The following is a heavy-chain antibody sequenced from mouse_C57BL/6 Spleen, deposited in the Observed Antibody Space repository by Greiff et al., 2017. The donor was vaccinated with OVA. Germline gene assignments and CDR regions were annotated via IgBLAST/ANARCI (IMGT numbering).Heavy chain of an antibody. CDR2: ISDGGSYT. D-gene: IGHD6-1*01. CDR3: ARGSNYVDY. CDR1: GFTFSSYA. V-gene: IGHV5-4*03. Sequence: EVKVVESGGGLVKPGGSLKLSCAASGFTFSSYAMSWVRQTPEKRLEWVATISDGGSYTYYPDNVKGRFTISRDNAKNNLYLQMSHLKSEDTAMYYCARGSNYVDYWGKGTTLTVSS. J-gene: IGHJ2*01.